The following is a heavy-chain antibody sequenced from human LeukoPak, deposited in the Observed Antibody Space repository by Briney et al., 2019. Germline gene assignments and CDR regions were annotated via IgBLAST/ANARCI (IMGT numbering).Heavy chain of an antibody. CDR3: AIRTGTTSRPFDI. J-gene: IGHJ3*02. CDR2: FDPEDGET. Sequence: ASVKVSCKVSGYTLTELSMHWVRQAPGKGLEWMGGFDPEDGETIYAQKFQGRVTMTEDTSTDTAYMGLSSLRSEDTAVYYCAIRTGTTSRPFDIWGQGTMVTVSS. CDR1: GYTLTELS. D-gene: IGHD1-7*01. V-gene: IGHV1-24*01.